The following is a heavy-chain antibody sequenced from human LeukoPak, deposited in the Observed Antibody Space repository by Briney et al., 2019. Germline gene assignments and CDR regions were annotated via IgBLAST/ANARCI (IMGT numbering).Heavy chain of an antibody. CDR3: AKDLGPTAPYYDN. CDR2: ISTTSTYI. V-gene: IGHV3-21*01. CDR1: GFTFRNAW. Sequence: GGSLRLSCAASGFTFRNAWMSWVRQAPGKGLEWVSSISTTSTYIYHADSVKGRFTISRDNAKNSLYLQMNSLRAEDTAVYYCAKDLGPTAPYYDNWGQGILVTVSS. J-gene: IGHJ4*02.